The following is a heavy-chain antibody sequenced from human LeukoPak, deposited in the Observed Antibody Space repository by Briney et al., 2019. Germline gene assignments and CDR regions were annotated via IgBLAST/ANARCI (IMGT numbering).Heavy chain of an antibody. J-gene: IGHJ4*02. D-gene: IGHD1-26*01. Sequence: GGSLRLSCAGSGFTFSNYAMTWVRQAPGKGLEWVSSVSGSGRNTFYPDSVEGRVTTSKDNSKNTVYLQMNSLRADDTAVYYCVKSRRVGANQRGLFDYWGQGTLVTVSP. V-gene: IGHV3-23*01. CDR3: VKSRRVGANQRGLFDY. CDR1: GFTFSNYA. CDR2: VSGSGRNT.